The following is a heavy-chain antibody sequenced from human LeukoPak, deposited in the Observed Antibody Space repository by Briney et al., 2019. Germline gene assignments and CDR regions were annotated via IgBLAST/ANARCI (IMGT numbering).Heavy chain of an antibody. CDR1: GFTFSSYW. J-gene: IGHJ4*02. V-gene: IGHV3-7*01. CDR3: ARTGRYGSSWYPDY. Sequence: PGGSLRLSCAASGFTFSSYWMSWVRQAPGKGLEWVANIKQDGSEKYYVDSVKGRFTISRDNAKNSLYLQMNSLRAEDTAVYYCARTGRYGSSWYPDYWGQGTLVTVSS. D-gene: IGHD6-13*01. CDR2: IKQDGSEK.